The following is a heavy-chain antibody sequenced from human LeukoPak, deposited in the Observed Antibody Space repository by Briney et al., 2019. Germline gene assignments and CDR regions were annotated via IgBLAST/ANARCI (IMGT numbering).Heavy chain of an antibody. V-gene: IGHV5-51*01. CDR3: ARGPGIGYFPSYFDS. Sequence: GESLKISCQGAGNSFTNNWIGWVRQMPGKGLEWMGIIDPGDSDTRYSPSFQGQVTISADKSISTAYLQWSSLNASDSAMYYCARGPGIGYFPSYFDSWGQGTLVTVSS. D-gene: IGHD3-3*01. CDR1: GNSFTNNW. J-gene: IGHJ4*02. CDR2: IDPGDSDT.